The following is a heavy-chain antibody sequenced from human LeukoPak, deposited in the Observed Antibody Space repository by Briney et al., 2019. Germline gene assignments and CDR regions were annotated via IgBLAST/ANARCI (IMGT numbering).Heavy chain of an antibody. CDR1: GGSFSAYY. CDR3: ARHDILTGYYFDY. J-gene: IGHJ4*02. V-gene: IGHV4-34*01. CDR2: TNHSGST. Sequence: SETLSLTCAVYGGSFSAYYWSWIRQPPGKGLEWIGETNHSGSTNYNPSLKSRVTISVDTSKNQFSLKLSSVTAADTAVYYCARHDILTGYYFDYWGQGTLVTVSS. D-gene: IGHD3-9*01.